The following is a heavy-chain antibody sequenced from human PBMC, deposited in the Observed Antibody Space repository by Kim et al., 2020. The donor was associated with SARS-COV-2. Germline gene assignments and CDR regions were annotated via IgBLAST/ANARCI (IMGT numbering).Heavy chain of an antibody. CDR1: GFIFSDYA. CDR2: ISGSATTT. V-gene: IGHV3-23*01. D-gene: IGHD1-26*01. Sequence: GGSLRLSCVVSGFIFSDYAMTWVRQAPGRGLEWVSTISGSATTTHYADSVKGRFTISRDNSKNTLYLQMNSLRGEDTAVYYCAKAAKIVGPTFMWSWGQGTLVTVSS. J-gene: IGHJ5*02. CDR3: AKAAKIVGPTFMWS.